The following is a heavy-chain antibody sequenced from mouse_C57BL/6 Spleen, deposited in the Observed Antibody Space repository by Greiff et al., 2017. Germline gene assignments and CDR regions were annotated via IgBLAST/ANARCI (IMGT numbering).Heavy chain of an antibody. V-gene: IGHV1-7*01. J-gene: IGHJ2*01. CDR1: GYTFTSYW. CDR2: INPSSGYT. D-gene: IGHD1-1*01. Sequence: QVQLQQSGAELAKPGASVKLSCKASGYTFTSYWMHWVKQRPGQGLEWIGYINPSSGYTKYNQKFKDKATLTADTSSSTAYMQLSSLTYEDSAVYYCARGFITTVVAHFDYWGQGTTLTVSS. CDR3: ARGFITTVVAHFDY.